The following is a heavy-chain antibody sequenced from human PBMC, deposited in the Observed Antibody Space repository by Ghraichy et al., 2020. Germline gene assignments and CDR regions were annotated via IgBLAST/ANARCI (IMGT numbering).Heavy chain of an antibody. CDR1: GFTFSSYG. V-gene: IGHV3-30*02. CDR3: AKDWIIAAGTRFRFDP. D-gene: IGHD6-13*01. CDR2: IRYDGSNK. Sequence: GGSLRLSCAASGFTFSSYGMHWVRQAPGKGLEWVAFIRYDGSNKYYADSVKGRFTISRDNSKNTLYLQMNSLRAEDTAVYYCAKDWIIAAGTRFRFDPWGQGTLVTVSS. J-gene: IGHJ5*02.